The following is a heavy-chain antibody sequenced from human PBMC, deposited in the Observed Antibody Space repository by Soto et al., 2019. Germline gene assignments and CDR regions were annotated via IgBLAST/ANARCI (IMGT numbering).Heavy chain of an antibody. D-gene: IGHD3-10*01. J-gene: IGHJ5*02. CDR2: IDTCGHT. Sequence: EVQLVESGGGLVQPGGSLRLSCEASGFTFSDYHMHWVRQAAEKGLEWVSDIDTCGHTLYLGSLRGRFTVSRDDPMISFYLQMSNLRPEDMAVYYCAMLEIIGFNFFEHWGRGVLVTVSS. CDR3: AMLEIIGFNFFEH. CDR1: GFTFSDYH. V-gene: IGHV3-13*01.